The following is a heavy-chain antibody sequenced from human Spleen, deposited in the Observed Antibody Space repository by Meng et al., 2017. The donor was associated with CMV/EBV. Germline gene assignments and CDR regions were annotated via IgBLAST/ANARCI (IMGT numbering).Heavy chain of an antibody. V-gene: IGHV1-3*02. Sequence: ASVKVSCKASGYTFTSYAMHWVRQAPGQRLEWMGWSNAGNGNTKYSQEFQGRVTITRDTSASTAYMELSSLRSDDTAVYYCARVVGINIFGVLIPNWFDPWGQGTLVTVSS. J-gene: IGHJ5*02. CDR1: GYTFTSYA. D-gene: IGHD3-3*02. CDR2: SNAGNGNT. CDR3: ARVVGINIFGVLIPNWFDP.